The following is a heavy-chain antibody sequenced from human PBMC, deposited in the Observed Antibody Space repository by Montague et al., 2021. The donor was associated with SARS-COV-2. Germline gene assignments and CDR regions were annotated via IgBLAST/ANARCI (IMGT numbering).Heavy chain of an antibody. Sequence: CAISGDSVSSYNAAWNWIRQSPSRGLEWLGRTCYRSEWYFDYAISLRGRITINPDTSKNQFSLQLDSVTLDDTAVYYCARYSYSGTYFGLNDAFDIWGQGTLVTVPS. CDR2: TCYRSEWYF. D-gene: IGHD1-26*01. J-gene: IGHJ3*02. V-gene: IGHV6-1*01. CDR3: ARYSYSGTYFGLNDAFDI. CDR1: GDSVSSYNAA.